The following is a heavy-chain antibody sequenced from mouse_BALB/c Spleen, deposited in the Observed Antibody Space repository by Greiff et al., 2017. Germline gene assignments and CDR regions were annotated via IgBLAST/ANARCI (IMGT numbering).Heavy chain of an antibody. D-gene: IGHD1-1*01. CDR2: IYPGSGST. CDR1: GYNFTSYW. CDR3: ANYYGSNFAY. Sequence: QVQLQQPGAELVKPGTSVKLSCKASGYNFTSYWINWVKLRPGQGLEWIGDIYPGSGSTNYNEKFKSKATLTVDTSSSTAYMQLSSLASEDSALYYCANYYGSNFAYWGQGTLVTVSA. V-gene: IGHV1-55*01. J-gene: IGHJ3*01.